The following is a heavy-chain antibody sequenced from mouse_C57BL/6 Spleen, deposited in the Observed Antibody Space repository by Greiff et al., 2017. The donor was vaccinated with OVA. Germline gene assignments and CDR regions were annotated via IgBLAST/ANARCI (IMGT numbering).Heavy chain of an antibody. CDR1: GYTFTSYW. CDR3: ARWGYYGSPAWFAY. Sequence: VQLQQPGTELVKPGASVKLSCMASGYTFTSYWMHWVKQRPGQGLEWIGNINPSNGGTNYNEKFKSKATLTVDKSSSTAYMQLSSLTSEDSAVYYCARWGYYGSPAWFAYWGQGTLVTVSA. D-gene: IGHD1-1*01. J-gene: IGHJ3*01. CDR2: INPSNGGT. V-gene: IGHV1-53*01.